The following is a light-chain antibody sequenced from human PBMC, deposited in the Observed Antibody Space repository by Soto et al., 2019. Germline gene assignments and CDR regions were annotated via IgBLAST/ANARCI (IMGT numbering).Light chain of an antibody. J-gene: IGKJ1*01. Sequence: EIVLTQSPGTLSLSPGERATLSCRASQSISSTYLTWYHQKPGQAPRLLIYGASTRAAGIPERFRGSGSGTEFTLTINSLQSDDFAVYYCQQYNNWPPWTFGQGTKVDIK. V-gene: IGKV3-15*01. CDR1: QSISSTY. CDR3: QQYNNWPPWT. CDR2: GAS.